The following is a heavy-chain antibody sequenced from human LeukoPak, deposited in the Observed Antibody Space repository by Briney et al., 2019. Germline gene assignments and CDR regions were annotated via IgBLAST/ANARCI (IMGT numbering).Heavy chain of an antibody. Sequence: SETLSLTCAVYGGSFSGYYWSWIRQPPGKGLEWIGSIYHSGSTYYNPSLKSRVTISVDTSKNQFSLKLSSVTAADTAVYYCARVGIAAAPAYFDYWGQGTLVTVSS. D-gene: IGHD6-13*01. CDR3: ARVGIAAAPAYFDY. CDR2: IYHSGST. CDR1: GGSFSGYY. V-gene: IGHV4-34*01. J-gene: IGHJ4*02.